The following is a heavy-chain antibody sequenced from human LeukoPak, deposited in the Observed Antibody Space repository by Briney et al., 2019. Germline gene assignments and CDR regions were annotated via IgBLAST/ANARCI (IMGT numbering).Heavy chain of an antibody. CDR1: GFTFSSYE. V-gene: IGHV3-48*03. D-gene: IGHD4-17*01. Sequence: GGSLRLSCAASGFTFSSYEMNWVRQAPGKGLEWVSYISSSGSTIYYADSVKGRFTISRDNAKNSLYLQMNRLRAEDTAVYYCARDGLATVRGGWGQGTLVTVSS. CDR2: ISSSGSTI. CDR3: ARDGLATVRGG. J-gene: IGHJ4*02.